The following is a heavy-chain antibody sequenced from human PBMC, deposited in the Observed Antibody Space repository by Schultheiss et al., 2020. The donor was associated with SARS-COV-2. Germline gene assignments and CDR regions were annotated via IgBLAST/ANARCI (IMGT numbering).Heavy chain of an antibody. CDR3: AREDMGPGKAQVDY. V-gene: IGHV4-31*03. CDR2: VYYSGNT. D-gene: IGHD3-10*01. J-gene: IGHJ4*02. Sequence: SETLSLTCTVSGAPISSGGNYWSWIRQHPGKGLEWIGCVYYSGNTNYNPSLKSRLTISVDTSKNQFSLKLSSVTAADSAVYYCAREDMGPGKAQVDYWGQGTLVTVSS. CDR1: GAPISSGGNY.